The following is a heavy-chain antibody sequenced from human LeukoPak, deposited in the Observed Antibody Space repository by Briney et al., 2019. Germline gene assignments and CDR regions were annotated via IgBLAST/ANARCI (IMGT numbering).Heavy chain of an antibody. CDR2: ISSSSSTI. V-gene: IGHV3-48*02. Sequence: HPGGSLRLSCAASGFTFSSYSMNWVRQAPGKGLEWVSYISSSSSTIYYADSVKGRFTISRDNAKNSLYLQMNSLRDEDTAVYYCARDRMGYYYYGMDVWGQGTTVTVSS. CDR1: GFTFSSYS. D-gene: IGHD2-8*01. J-gene: IGHJ6*02. CDR3: ARDRMGYYYYGMDV.